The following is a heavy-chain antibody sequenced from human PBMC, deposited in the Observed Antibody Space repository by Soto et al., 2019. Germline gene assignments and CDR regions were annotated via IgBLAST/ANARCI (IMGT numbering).Heavy chain of an antibody. CDR2: ISGNGGTT. CDR3: GRGTLAGFDT. D-gene: IGHD1-1*01. J-gene: IGHJ5*02. Sequence: PAGCMGISCASSGVTFSSYAMAWVRQAPVKGLYCVSVISGNGGTTSYADSVKGRFTISRDNSKSTLYLQMNSLRAKDTDVYYCGRGTLAGFDTWGQGTLVTGSS. CDR1: GVTFSSYA. V-gene: IGHV3-23*01.